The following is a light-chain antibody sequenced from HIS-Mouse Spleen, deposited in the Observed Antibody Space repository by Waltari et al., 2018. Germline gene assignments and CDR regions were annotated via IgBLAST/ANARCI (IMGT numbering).Light chain of an antibody. CDR2: AVS. CDR3: SSYTSSSTLV. J-gene: IGLJ2*01. CDR1: SSDVGGYNY. Sequence: QSALTQPASVSGSPGQSITISCTGTSSDVGGYNYVSWYQQHPGKAPKLMIYAVSNRPSGVSKRFSGSKSGNTASLTISGLQAEDEADYYCSSYTSSSTLVFGGGTKLTVL. V-gene: IGLV2-14*03.